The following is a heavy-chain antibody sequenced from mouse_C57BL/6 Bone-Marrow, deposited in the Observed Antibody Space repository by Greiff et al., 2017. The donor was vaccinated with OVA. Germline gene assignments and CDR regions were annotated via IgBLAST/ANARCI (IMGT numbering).Heavy chain of an antibody. V-gene: IGHV1-5*01. Sequence: EVKLQESGTVLARPGASVKMSCKTSGYTFTSYWMHWVKQRPGQGLEWIGAIYPGNSDTSYNQKFKGKANLTAVTSASTAYMELSSLTNEDSAVYCCRGNDGSRPGDGEGWGTGTTVTVSS. J-gene: IGHJ1*03. D-gene: IGHD1-1*01. CDR3: RGNDGSRPGDGEG. CDR1: GYTFTSYW. CDR2: IYPGNSDT.